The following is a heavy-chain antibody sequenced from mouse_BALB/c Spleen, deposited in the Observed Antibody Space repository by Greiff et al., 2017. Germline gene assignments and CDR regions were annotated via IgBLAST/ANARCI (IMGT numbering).Heavy chain of an antibody. V-gene: IGHV1-69*02. CDR3: ARARGYGSSPYYFDY. CDR1: GYTFTSYW. Sequence: QVQLQQPGAELVKPGAPVKLSCKASGYTFTSYWMNWVKQRPGRGLEWIGRIDPSDSETHYNQKFKDKATLTVDKSSSTAYIQLSSLTSEDSAVYYCARARGYGSSPYYFDYWGQGTTLTVSS. CDR2: IDPSDSET. D-gene: IGHD1-1*01. J-gene: IGHJ2*01.